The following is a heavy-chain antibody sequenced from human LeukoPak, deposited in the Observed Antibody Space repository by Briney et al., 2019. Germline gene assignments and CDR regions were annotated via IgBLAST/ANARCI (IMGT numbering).Heavy chain of an antibody. D-gene: IGHD2-2*01. Sequence: PGGSLRLSCAASGFTFSSYAMSWLRQAPGKGLEWVSSISGSYGTTYYADSVKGRFTISRDNSKNTLYLQMNSVRAEDMALYYCAKGNIAELPAAPYYWGQGTLVTVSS. V-gene: IGHV3-23*01. CDR1: GFTFSSYA. CDR2: ISGSYGTT. CDR3: AKGNIAELPAAPYY. J-gene: IGHJ4*02.